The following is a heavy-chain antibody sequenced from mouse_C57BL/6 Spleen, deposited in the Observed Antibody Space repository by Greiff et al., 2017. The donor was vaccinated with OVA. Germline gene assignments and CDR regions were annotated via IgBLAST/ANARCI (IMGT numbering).Heavy chain of an antibody. V-gene: IGHV7-3*01. CDR3: ARSNRGYFDV. Sequence: EVMLVESGGGLVQPGGSLSLSCAASGFTFTDYYMSWVRQPPGKALEWLGFIRNKANGYTTEYSASVKGRFTISRDNSQSILYLQMNALRAEDSATYYCARSNRGYFDVWGTGTTVTVSS. J-gene: IGHJ1*03. CDR1: GFTFTDYY. CDR2: IRNKANGYTT.